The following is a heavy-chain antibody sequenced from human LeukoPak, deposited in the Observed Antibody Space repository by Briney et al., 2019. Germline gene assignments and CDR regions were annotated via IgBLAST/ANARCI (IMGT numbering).Heavy chain of an antibody. V-gene: IGHV4-59*01. D-gene: IGHD3-3*01. CDR1: GGSISSYY. Sequence: PSETLSLTCTVSGGSISSYYWSWIRQPPGKGLEWIGYIYYSGSTNYNPSLKSRVTISVDTSKNQFSLKLSSVTAADTAVYYCARVGLYDFWSGYYTGYFYYYYMDVWAKGTTVTVSS. CDR2: IYYSGST. J-gene: IGHJ6*03. CDR3: ARVGLYDFWSGYYTGYFYYYYMDV.